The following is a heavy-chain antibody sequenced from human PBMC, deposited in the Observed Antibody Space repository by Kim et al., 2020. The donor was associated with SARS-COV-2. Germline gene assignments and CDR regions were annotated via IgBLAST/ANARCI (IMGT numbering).Heavy chain of an antibody. Sequence: GGSLRLSCAASGFTFNSYSMSWVRQAPGKGLEWVSVINSSGGSTFYADSVKGRFTISRDNSKNTLYLQMNSLRAEDTAVYYCAKSLETGRGSRNYYYGIDVWGQGTPVTVSS. D-gene: IGHD1-26*01. CDR3: AKSLETGRGSRNYYYGIDV. J-gene: IGHJ6*02. CDR2: INSSGGST. V-gene: IGHV3-23*01. CDR1: GFTFNSYS.